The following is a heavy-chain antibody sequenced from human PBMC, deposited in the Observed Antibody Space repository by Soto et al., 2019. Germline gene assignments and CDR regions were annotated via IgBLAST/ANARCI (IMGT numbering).Heavy chain of an antibody. CDR1: GGSVGSGSYY. V-gene: IGHV4-61*03. CDR3: AGDSVLGYYCKHRARYWFDP. D-gene: IGHD1-26*01. J-gene: IGHJ5*02. Sequence: QVQLQESGPGLVKPSETLSLTCTVSGGSVGSGSYYWSWIRQPLGKGLEWIGYFYYTGNTDYNPSLRCRATMSVDYTKYHDSMQVTSVTAANTPIYYGAGDSVLGYYCKHRARYWFDPWGQGTLVLVSS. CDR2: FYYTGNT.